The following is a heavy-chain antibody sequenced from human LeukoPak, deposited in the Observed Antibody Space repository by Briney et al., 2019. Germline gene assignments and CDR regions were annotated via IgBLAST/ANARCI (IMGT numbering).Heavy chain of an antibody. D-gene: IGHD2-2*01. CDR1: GGTFISYA. Sequence: ASVKVSCKASGGTFISYAISWVRQAPGQGLEWMGGIIPIFGTTNYAQKFQGRVTITADESTSTAYMELSSLRSEDTAVYYCARDPCSSTSCFNWFDPWGQGTLVTVSS. V-gene: IGHV1-69*13. CDR2: IIPIFGTT. J-gene: IGHJ5*02. CDR3: ARDPCSSTSCFNWFDP.